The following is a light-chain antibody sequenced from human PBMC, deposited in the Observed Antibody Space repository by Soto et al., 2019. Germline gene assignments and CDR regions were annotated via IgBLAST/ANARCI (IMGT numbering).Light chain of an antibody. CDR3: QQYYSTLLT. V-gene: IGKV4-1*01. CDR1: QSVLYSSNNKNY. J-gene: IGKJ4*01. Sequence: IVMTQSPDCLAVSLGERATINCKSSQSVLYSSNNKNYLAWYQHKPGQPPKLLIYWASTRESGVPDRFSGSGSGTDFTLTISSLQAEDVAVYYCQQYYSTLLTFGGGTKVDIK. CDR2: WAS.